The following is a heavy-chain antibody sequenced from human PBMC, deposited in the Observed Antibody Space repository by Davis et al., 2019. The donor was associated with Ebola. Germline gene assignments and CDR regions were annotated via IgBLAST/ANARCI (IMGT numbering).Heavy chain of an antibody. V-gene: IGHV3-73*01. CDR1: GFTFSGSA. Sequence: PGGSLRLSCAASGFTFSGSAMHWVRQASGKGLEWVGRIRSKANSYATAYAASVKGRFTISRDDSKNTAYLQMNSLKTEDTAVYYCTRHGSCSSTSCYRTYYGMDVWGQGTTVTVSS. CDR2: IRSKANSYAT. CDR3: TRHGSCSSTSCYRTYYGMDV. J-gene: IGHJ6*02. D-gene: IGHD2-2*02.